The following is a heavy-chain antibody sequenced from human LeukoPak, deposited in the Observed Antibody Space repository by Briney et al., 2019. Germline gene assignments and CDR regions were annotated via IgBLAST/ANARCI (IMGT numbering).Heavy chain of an antibody. V-gene: IGHV1-46*01. Sequence: GASVKVSCKASGYTFTSYYMHWVQQAPGQGLEWMGIINPSGGSTSYAQKFQGRVTMTRDTSTSTVYMELSSLRSEDTAVYYCARADYDILTGYYPFSYWGQGTLVTVSS. CDR2: INPSGGST. CDR3: ARADYDILTGYYPFSY. D-gene: IGHD3-9*01. J-gene: IGHJ4*02. CDR1: GYTFTSYY.